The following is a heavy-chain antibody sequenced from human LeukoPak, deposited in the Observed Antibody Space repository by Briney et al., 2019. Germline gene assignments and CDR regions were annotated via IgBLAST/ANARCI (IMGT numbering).Heavy chain of an antibody. V-gene: IGHV3-53*01. J-gene: IGHJ4*02. CDR1: GFTVSSNY. Sequence: GSLRLSCAASGFTVSSNYMSWVRQAPGKGLEWVSVIYSGGSTYYADSVKGRFTIYRNNSKNTLFLQMNSLRAEDTAVYYCARGPEDYGLDYWGQGTLVTVSS. D-gene: IGHD4-17*01. CDR2: IYSGGST. CDR3: ARGPEDYGLDY.